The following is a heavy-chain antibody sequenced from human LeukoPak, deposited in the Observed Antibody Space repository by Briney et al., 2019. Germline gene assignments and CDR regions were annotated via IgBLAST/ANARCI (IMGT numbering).Heavy chain of an antibody. Sequence: PSETLSLTCTVSGGSISSGGYYWSWIRQHPGKGLEWIGYIYYSGSTYYNPSLKSRVTISVDTSKNQFSLKLSSVTAADTAVYYCAVFATYYYDSSGYYHYWGQGTLVTVSS. CDR2: IYYSGST. V-gene: IGHV4-31*03. D-gene: IGHD3-22*01. CDR3: AVFATYYYDSSGYYHY. J-gene: IGHJ4*02. CDR1: GGSISSGGYY.